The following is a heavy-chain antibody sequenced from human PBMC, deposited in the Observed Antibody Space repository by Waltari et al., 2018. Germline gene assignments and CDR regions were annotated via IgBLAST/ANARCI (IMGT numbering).Heavy chain of an antibody. CDR3: AVAIFPYSSSWYISNGMDV. V-gene: IGHV3-48*03. D-gene: IGHD6-13*01. CDR1: GFTFSSYE. J-gene: IGHJ6*02. CDR2: ISSSGRTR. Sequence: EVQLVESGGGLVQPGGSLRLSCAASGFTFSSYEMNWVRQAPGKGREWVSYISSSGRTRDYADYVKGLSTISRDNAKNSLYLQMNSLRAEDTAVYYCAVAIFPYSSSWYISNGMDVWGQGTTVTVSS.